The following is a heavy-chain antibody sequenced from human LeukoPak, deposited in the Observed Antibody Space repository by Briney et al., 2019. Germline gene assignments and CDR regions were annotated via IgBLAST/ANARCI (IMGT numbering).Heavy chain of an antibody. J-gene: IGHJ6*02. Sequence: SVKVSCKASGGTFTSYGINWVRQAPGLGLEWLGRIIPIVGILNYAQRFQGRVTITADNSTNIAYMELSSLRSEDTAVYYCARGGSYYFYNGMDVWGQGTTVTVSS. CDR1: GGTFTSYG. CDR3: ARGGSYYFYNGMDV. D-gene: IGHD1-26*01. CDR2: IIPIVGIL. V-gene: IGHV1-69*04.